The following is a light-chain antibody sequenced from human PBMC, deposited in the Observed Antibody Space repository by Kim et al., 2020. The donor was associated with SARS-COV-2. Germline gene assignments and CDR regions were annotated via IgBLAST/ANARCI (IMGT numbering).Light chain of an antibody. J-gene: IGLJ1*01. CDR2: DVS. CDR3: SSYSTGSLYA. CDR1: SSDVGGYNY. Sequence: QPALTQPASVSGSPGQSITISCTGTSSDVGGYNYVSWYQQHPGKAPKLIIYDVSKRPSGVSNRFSGSKSGNTASLTISGLQAEDEADYFCSSYSTGSLYAFGTGTKVTVL. V-gene: IGLV2-14*03.